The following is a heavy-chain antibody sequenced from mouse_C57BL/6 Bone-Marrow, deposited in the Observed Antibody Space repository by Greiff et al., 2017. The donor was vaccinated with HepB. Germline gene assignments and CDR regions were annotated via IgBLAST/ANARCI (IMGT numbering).Heavy chain of an antibody. Sequence: EVKVVESGGGLVQPGGSMKLSCVASGFTFSNYWMNWVRQSPEKGLEWVAQIRLKSDNYATHYAESVKGRFTISRDDSKSSVYLQMNNLRAEDTGIYYCTAYYYGSSYGGAMDYWGQGTSVTVSS. CDR2: IRLKSDNYAT. J-gene: IGHJ4*01. CDR1: GFTFSNYW. CDR3: TAYYYGSSYGGAMDY. D-gene: IGHD1-1*01. V-gene: IGHV6-3*01.